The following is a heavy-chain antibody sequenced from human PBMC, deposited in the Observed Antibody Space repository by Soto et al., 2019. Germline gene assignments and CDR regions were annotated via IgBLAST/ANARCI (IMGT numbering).Heavy chain of an antibody. CDR1: GGSISSYY. J-gene: IGHJ4*02. V-gene: IGHV4-59*01. CDR3: ARDATVGGFDY. D-gene: IGHD3-16*01. Sequence: SETLSLTCTVSGGSISSYYWSWIRQPPGKGLEWIGYIYYSGSTNYNPSLKSRFTISVDTSKNQFSLKLSSVTAADTAVYYCARDATVGGFDYWGQGTLVTVSS. CDR2: IYYSGST.